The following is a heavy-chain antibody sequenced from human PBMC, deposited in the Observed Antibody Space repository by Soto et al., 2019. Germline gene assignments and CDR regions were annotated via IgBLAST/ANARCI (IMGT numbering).Heavy chain of an antibody. CDR2: ISGSGGST. Sequence: EVHLLESGGGLVQPGGSLRLSCAASGFTFSSYAMSWVRQAPGKGLEWVSAISGSGGSTYYADSVKGRFTISRDNSKNTLYLQMSSLRAGDTALYYCAKVVTTVVRGASSDYWGQGTLVTVSS. V-gene: IGHV3-23*01. D-gene: IGHD3-10*01. CDR3: AKVVTTVVRGASSDY. CDR1: GFTFSSYA. J-gene: IGHJ4*02.